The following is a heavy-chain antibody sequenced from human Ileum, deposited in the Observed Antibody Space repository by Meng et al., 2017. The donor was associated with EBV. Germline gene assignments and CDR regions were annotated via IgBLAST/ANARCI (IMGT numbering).Heavy chain of an antibody. J-gene: IGHJ1*01. CDR2: TYYRSKWSF. CDR3: ARGAMAGRHLSS. Sequence: QVQLQQSGPGVVKPSQTLSLTCAISGDSVSSNSVTWNWISQSPSGGLEWLGRTYYRSKWSFDYALSMRSRITINSDTSKNQISLQLNSVTPDDTAIYYCARGAMAGRHLSSWGQGTLVTVSS. CDR1: GDSVSSNSVT. V-gene: IGHV6-1*01. D-gene: IGHD6-19*01.